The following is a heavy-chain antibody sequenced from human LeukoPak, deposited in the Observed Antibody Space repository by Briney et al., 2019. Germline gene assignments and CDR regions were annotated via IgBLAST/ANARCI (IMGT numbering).Heavy chain of an antibody. D-gene: IGHD2-15*01. CDR3: ARPRVVAATTSHAAFDI. CDR2: IYPADSDT. J-gene: IGHJ3*02. V-gene: IGHV5-51*01. Sequence: GESLKISCKGSGYDFTTYWIGWVRQMPGKGLEWMGVIYPADSDTTYSPSFQGQVTISTDKSISTAYLQWSSLTASDTAMYFCARPRVVAATTSHAAFDIWGQGTLVSVSS. CDR1: GYDFTTYW.